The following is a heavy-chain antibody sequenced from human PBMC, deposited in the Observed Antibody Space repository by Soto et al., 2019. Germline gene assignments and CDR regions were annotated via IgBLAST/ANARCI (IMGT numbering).Heavy chain of an antibody. Sequence: EAQLVESGGGLVQPGGSLRLSCEASGFTLSSYSMNWARQAPGQGLEWVSYISSISSTIYYADSVKGRFTISRDNAKNSPYLQMNSLRDEDTAVYYCARDNPRSSGWDVWGQGTTVTVSS. V-gene: IGHV3-48*02. J-gene: IGHJ6*02. CDR1: GFTLSSYS. CDR2: ISSISSTI. CDR3: ARDNPRSSGWDV.